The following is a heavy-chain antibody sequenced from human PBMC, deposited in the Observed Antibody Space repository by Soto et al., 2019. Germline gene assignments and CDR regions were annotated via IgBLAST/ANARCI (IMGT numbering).Heavy chain of an antibody. D-gene: IGHD1-20*01. CDR2: IIPIFGTA. Sequence: SVKVSCKASGGTFSSYAISWVRQAPGQGLERMGGIIPIFGTANYAQKFQGRVTITADESTSTAYMELSSLRSEDTAVYYCARNYQVFSHGNYYYGMDVWGQGTTVTVSS. CDR1: GGTFSSYA. V-gene: IGHV1-69*13. CDR3: ARNYQVFSHGNYYYGMDV. J-gene: IGHJ6*02.